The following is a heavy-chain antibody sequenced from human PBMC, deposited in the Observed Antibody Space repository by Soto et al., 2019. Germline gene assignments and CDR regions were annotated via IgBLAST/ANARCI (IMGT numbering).Heavy chain of an antibody. Sequence: ASVKVSCKASGYTFTRYGISWVRQAPGQGLEWMGWISAYNGNTNYAQKLQGRVTMTTDTSTSTAYMELRSLRSDDTAVYYCARGRGLRFLEWLSHFDYWGQGTLVTVSS. V-gene: IGHV1-18*04. CDR2: ISAYNGNT. J-gene: IGHJ4*02. D-gene: IGHD3-3*01. CDR1: GYTFTRYG. CDR3: ARGRGLRFLEWLSHFDY.